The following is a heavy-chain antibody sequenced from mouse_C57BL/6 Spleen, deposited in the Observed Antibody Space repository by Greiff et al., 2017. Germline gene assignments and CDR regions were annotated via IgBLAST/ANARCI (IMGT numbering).Heavy chain of an antibody. CDR1: GFTFSDYG. D-gene: IGHD3-1*01. V-gene: IGHV5-15*01. Sequence: EVHLVESGGGLVQPGGSLKLSCAASGFTFSDYGMAWVRQAPRKGPEWVAFISNLAYSIYYADTVTGRFTFSREHAKNTLYLEMSSLRSEDTALYYCARRDSVGSWYFDVWGTETTVTVSS. CDR3: ARRDSVGSWYFDV. J-gene: IGHJ1*03. CDR2: ISNLAYSI.